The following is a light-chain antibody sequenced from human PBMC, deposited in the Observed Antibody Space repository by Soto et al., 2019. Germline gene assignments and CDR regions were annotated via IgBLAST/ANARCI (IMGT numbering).Light chain of an antibody. J-gene: IGKJ1*01. CDR3: QHYNHWLWT. Sequence: EIMMTQSPATLSVSPGERATLSCRASQSVKSSLAWYQQKPGQAPRLLIYGASTRATGIPARFSGSGSGTEFTLTISSLRSEDSAVYYCQHYNHWLWTFGQGTKVDIK. CDR2: GAS. V-gene: IGKV3-15*01. CDR1: QSVKSS.